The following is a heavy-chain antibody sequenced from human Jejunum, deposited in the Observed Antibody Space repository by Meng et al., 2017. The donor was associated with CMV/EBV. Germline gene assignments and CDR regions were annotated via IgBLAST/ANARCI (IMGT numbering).Heavy chain of an antibody. CDR2: INTNTGNP. D-gene: IGHD3-22*01. Sequence: GQLVKYWCELKKPGAAGKVACKGSGYTFTCNAMKWVRQAPGQGLEWMGWINTNTGNPTYAQGFTGRFVFSLDTSVSTAYLQISSLKAEDTAVYYCARGDYYDSSGLDYWGQGPLVTVSS. CDR3: ARGDYYDSSGLDY. CDR1: GYTFTCNA. V-gene: IGHV7-4-1*02. J-gene: IGHJ4*02.